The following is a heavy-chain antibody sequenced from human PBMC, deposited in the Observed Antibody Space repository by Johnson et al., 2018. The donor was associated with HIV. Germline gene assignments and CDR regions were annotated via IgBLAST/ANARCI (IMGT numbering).Heavy chain of an antibody. CDR2: ISYDGSDK. CDR3: ARGSRYTYDNDDVYLLQAFDI. V-gene: IGHV3-30*04. CDR1: GFTFSSYA. D-gene: IGHD3-16*01. J-gene: IGHJ3*02. Sequence: QVQLVESGGGVVQPGRSLRLSCAASGFTFSSYAMHWVRQAPAKGLEWVAVISYDGSDKYYADSVKGRFTVSRDSSKNTLYLQVNSLRAEDAAVYYCARGSRYTYDNDDVYLLQAFDIWGQGTIVTVSS.